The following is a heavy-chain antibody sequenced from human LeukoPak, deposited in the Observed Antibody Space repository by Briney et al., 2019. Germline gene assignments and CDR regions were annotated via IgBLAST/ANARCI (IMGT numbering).Heavy chain of an antibody. D-gene: IGHD2/OR15-2a*01. V-gene: IGHV3-30*04. CDR3: ARDFGPQPLSNIDY. CDR1: GFTFSSHA. Sequence: GKSLRLSCAASGFTFSSHAMQWVRQAPGKGLKWVAVISYDGSNKYYADSVKGRFTISRDNSKNTLYLQMNSLRAEDTAVYYCARDFGPQPLSNIDYWGQGTLVTVSS. J-gene: IGHJ4*02. CDR2: ISYDGSNK.